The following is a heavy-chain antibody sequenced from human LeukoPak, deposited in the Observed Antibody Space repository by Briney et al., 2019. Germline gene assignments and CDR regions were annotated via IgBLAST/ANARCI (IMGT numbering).Heavy chain of an antibody. CDR1: GFTFSSYW. CDR2: INQDGSEK. CDR3: ASLDY. J-gene: IGHJ4*02. V-gene: IGHV3-7*01. Sequence: GGSLRLSCIASGFTFSSYWMNWVRQAPGKGLEWVANINQDGSEKYYVDSVKGRFTISRDNAKNSLYLQMNSLRAEDTALYYRASLDYWGQGTLVTVSS.